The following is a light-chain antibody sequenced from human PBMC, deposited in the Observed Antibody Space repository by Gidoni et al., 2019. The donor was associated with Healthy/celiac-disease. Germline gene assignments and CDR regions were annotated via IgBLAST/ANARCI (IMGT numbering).Light chain of an antibody. CDR3: SSYTSSSTLVV. V-gene: IGLV2-14*01. Sequence: QSALTPPASVSGSPGQSITISCTGTSSDVGGYNYVSWYQQHPGKAPTLMIYDVSNRPSGVSNRFSGSKSGNTASLTISGLQAEDEADYYCSSYTSSSTLVVFGGGTKLTVL. CDR1: SSDVGGYNY. CDR2: DVS. J-gene: IGLJ2*01.